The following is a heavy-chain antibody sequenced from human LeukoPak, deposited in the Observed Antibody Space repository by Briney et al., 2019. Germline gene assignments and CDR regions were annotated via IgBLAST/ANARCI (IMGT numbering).Heavy chain of an antibody. V-gene: IGHV3-30*18. CDR1: GFTFITYG. CDR3: AKDLWTYGSGSSVDC. J-gene: IGHJ4*02. D-gene: IGHD3-10*01. Sequence: GGSLRLSCAASGFTFITYGMHWVRQAPGKGLEWVAVISYDGSNKYYADSVKGRFTISRDKSKNTLYLQMNSLGGDDTAVYYCAKDLWTYGSGSSVDCWGQGTLVTVSS. CDR2: ISYDGSNK.